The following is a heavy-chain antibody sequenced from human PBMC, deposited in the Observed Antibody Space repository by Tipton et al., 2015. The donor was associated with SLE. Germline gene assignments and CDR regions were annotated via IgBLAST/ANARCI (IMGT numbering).Heavy chain of an antibody. CDR1: GGSISSYY. CDR2: IYTSGST. V-gene: IGHV4-4*08. J-gene: IGHJ4*02. CDR3: ARLPGSGYYYYFDS. Sequence: TLSLTCTVSGGSISSYYWSWIRQPPGKGLEWVGYIYTSGSTNYNPPLKSRVTISVDTSKNQFSLKLSSVTAADTAVYYCARLPGSGYYYYFDSWGQGTLVTVSS. D-gene: IGHD3-22*01.